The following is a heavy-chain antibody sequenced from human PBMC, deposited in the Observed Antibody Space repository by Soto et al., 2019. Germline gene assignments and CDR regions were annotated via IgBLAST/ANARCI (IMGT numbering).Heavy chain of an antibody. D-gene: IGHD6-19*01. CDR3: AREAIPGIAVSTYGMDV. CDR2: IWYDGTNE. V-gene: IGHV3-33*01. Sequence: QVQLVESGGGVVQPGRSLRLSCAASGFIFSNFGMHWVRQAPGKGLEWVAVIWYDGTNEYYADSVKGRFTISKDNSKNTLYLKMNSRRAEDTAVYYCAREAIPGIAVSTYGMDVWGQGTTVTVSS. CDR1: GFIFSNFG. J-gene: IGHJ6*02.